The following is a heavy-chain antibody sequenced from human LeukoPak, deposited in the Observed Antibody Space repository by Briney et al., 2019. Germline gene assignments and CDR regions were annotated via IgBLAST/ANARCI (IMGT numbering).Heavy chain of an antibody. J-gene: IGHJ4*02. Sequence: GGSLRLSCAASGFTFSSFGMHWVRQAPGKGLEWVAVISYDGSNKYYADSVKGRFTISRDNSKNTLYLQMNSLRAEDTAVYYCAKTRIGYTYLIDNWGQGTLVTVSS. CDR3: AKTRIGYTYLIDN. CDR1: GFTFSSFG. D-gene: IGHD5-18*01. CDR2: ISYDGSNK. V-gene: IGHV3-30*18.